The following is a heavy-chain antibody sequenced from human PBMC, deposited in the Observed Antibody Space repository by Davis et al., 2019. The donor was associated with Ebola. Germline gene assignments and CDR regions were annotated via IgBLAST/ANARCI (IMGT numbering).Heavy chain of an antibody. V-gene: IGHV3-74*01. CDR2: INSHGSST. J-gene: IGHJ6*02. Sequence: GESLKISCAASGFTFSSYWMPWVRQAPGKGLAWVSRINSHGSSTSYADSVKGRFTISRDNAKNTLYLQMNSLRAEDTAVYYCARAGYYDCWSGYYPYGMDVWGQGTTVTVSS. CDR3: ARAGYYDCWSGYYPYGMDV. CDR1: GFTFSSYW. D-gene: IGHD3-3*01.